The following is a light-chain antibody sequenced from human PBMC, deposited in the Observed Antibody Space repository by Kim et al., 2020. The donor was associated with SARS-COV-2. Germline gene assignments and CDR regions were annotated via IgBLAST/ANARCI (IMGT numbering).Light chain of an antibody. Sequence: GQRVTISCSGSSPNIGSNTVNWYHQLPGTAPKLLIYSNNQRPAGVPDRFSGSKAGTSASLSISGLQSEDEAAYYCAAWDDSLNGVVFGGGTQLTVL. CDR1: SPNIGSNT. CDR2: SNN. V-gene: IGLV1-44*01. J-gene: IGLJ2*01. CDR3: AAWDDSLNGVV.